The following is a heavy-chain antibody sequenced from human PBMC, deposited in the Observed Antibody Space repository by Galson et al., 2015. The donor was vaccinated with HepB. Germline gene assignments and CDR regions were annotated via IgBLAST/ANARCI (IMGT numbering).Heavy chain of an antibody. J-gene: IGHJ6*02. CDR1: GFTFGDYA. CDR2: IRSKAYGGTT. Sequence: SLRLSCAASGFTFGDYAMSWFRQAPGKGLEWVGFIRSKAYGGTTEYAAPVKGRFTISRDDSKSIAYLQMNSLKTEDTAVYYCTRDESSGYYGYYYYGMDVWGQGTTVTVSS. D-gene: IGHD3-22*01. V-gene: IGHV3-49*03. CDR3: TRDESSGYYGYYYYGMDV.